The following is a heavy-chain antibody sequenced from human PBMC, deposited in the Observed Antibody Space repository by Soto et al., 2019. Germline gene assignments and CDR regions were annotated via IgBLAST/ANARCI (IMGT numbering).Heavy chain of an antibody. D-gene: IGHD2-21*02. CDR3: AREGEPQGPQHIVVVTAIHDAFDI. CDR2: INPSGGST. V-gene: IGHV1-46*01. CDR1: GYTFTIYY. Sequence: AAVKVSCKASGYTFTIYYMHWVLQAPGQGLEWMGIINPSGGSTSYAQKFQGRVTMTRDTSTSTVYMELSSLRSEYTAVYYCAREGEPQGPQHIVVVTAIHDAFDIWGQGTMVTVS. J-gene: IGHJ3*02.